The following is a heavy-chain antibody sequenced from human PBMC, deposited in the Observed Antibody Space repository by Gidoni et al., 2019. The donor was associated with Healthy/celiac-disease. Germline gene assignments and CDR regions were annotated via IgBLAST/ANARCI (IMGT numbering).Heavy chain of an antibody. Sequence: EVQLVEPGGGWVPPGGSLTLSCAASGFPVSSNYRSWVRQAPGKGLEWVSVIYSGCSTCYADSVKGRFTISRDNSKNSLYLQMNSLRAENTAVYYGASGGRDGYYLDDYGMDVWGQGTTVTVSS. CDR2: IYSGCST. J-gene: IGHJ6*02. V-gene: IGHV3-66*01. CDR3: ASGGRDGYYLDDYGMDV. D-gene: IGHD5-12*01. CDR1: GFPVSSNY.